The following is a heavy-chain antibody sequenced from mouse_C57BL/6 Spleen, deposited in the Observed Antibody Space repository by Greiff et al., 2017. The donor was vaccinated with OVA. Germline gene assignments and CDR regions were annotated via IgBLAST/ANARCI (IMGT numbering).Heavy chain of an antibody. V-gene: IGHV1-63*01. CDR2: IYPGGGYN. CDR1: GYTFTNYW. J-gene: IGHJ4*01. Sequence: QVQLQQSGAELVRPGTSVKMSCKASGYTFTNYWIGWAKQRPGHGLEWIGDIYPGGGYNTSHEKFKGKATLTADKSSSTAYMQVSSLTSEDSAIYYCARSGALDSAGYGDAMDYWGKGTSVTGSS. CDR3: ARSGALDSAGYGDAMDY. D-gene: IGHD3-2*02.